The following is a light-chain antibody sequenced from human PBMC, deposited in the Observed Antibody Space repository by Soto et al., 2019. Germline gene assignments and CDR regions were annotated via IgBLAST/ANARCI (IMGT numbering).Light chain of an antibody. J-gene: IGKJ2*02. Sequence: EIVLTQSPGTLSLSPGERATLSCRASQSVSRNDLAWYQHKPGQAPRLIIYGASSRATGIADRFSGSGSGEDFTLTISRLEPEDFAVYYCQQYATPPCAFGQGTKLQIK. V-gene: IGKV3-20*01. CDR2: GAS. CDR3: QQYATPPCA. CDR1: QSVSRND.